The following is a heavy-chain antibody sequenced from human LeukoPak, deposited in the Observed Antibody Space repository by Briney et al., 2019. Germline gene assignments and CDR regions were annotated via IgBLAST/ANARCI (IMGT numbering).Heavy chain of an antibody. CDR3: ARNIRKYSSSCCQRPYFDY. CDR1: GFTFSSYS. J-gene: IGHJ4*02. D-gene: IGHD6-13*01. Sequence: PGGSLRLSCAASGFTFSSYSMNWVRQAPGKGLEWISYISSSSSTIYYADSVKGRFTISRDNAKNSLYLQMNSLRAEDTAVYYCARNIRKYSSSCCQRPYFDYWGQGTLVTVSS. V-gene: IGHV3-48*04. CDR2: ISSSSSTI.